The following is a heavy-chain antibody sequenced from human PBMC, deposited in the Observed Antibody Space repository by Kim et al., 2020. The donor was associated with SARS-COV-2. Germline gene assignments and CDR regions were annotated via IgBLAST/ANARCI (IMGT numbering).Heavy chain of an antibody. CDR2: SSAKNGNT. J-gene: IGHJ5*02. Sequence: ASVKVSCKASGYTFTNYDVTWVRQAPGQGLEWMGWSSAKNGNTNYARKYQGRVTMTTDTSTAAAYLHLRSLRPEETAVYYCARERPGSELDLWGQGTLVTVTS. CDR3: ARERPGSELDL. V-gene: IGHV1-18*01. D-gene: IGHD1-7*01. CDR1: GYTFTNYD.